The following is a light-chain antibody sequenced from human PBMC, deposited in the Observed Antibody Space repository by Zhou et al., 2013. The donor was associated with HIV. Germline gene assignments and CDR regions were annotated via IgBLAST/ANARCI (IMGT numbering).Light chain of an antibody. V-gene: IGLV2-8*01. Sequence: QSALTQPASVSGSPGQSITISCSGTSSDVGGYNYVSWYQQHPGTAPKLMIYEVTKRPSGVPDRFSGSKSGNTASLTVAGLQAEDEADYYCSSYAGSNSFVVFGGGTKLTVL. CDR2: EVT. CDR3: SSYAGSNSFVV. CDR1: SSDVGGYNY. J-gene: IGLJ2*01.